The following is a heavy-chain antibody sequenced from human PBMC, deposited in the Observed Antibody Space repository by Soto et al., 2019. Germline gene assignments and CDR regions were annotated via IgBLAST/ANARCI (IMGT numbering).Heavy chain of an antibody. D-gene: IGHD3-10*01. J-gene: IGHJ4*02. CDR1: GFTFSNYG. Sequence: GESLKISCAASGFTFSNYGMHWVRQAPGKGLEWVAVIWYDGSNKYYADSVKGRFTISRDNSKNTLYLQMNSLRAEDTAVYYCARDLSRECLDYWGQGTLVTVSS. CDR3: ARDLSRECLDY. CDR2: IWYDGSNK. V-gene: IGHV3-33*01.